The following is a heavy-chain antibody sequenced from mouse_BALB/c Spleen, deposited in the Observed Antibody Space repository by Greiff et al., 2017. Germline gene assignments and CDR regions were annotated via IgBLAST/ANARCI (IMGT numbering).Heavy chain of an antibody. J-gene: IGHJ2*01. Sequence: QVQLQQSAAELARPGASVKMSCKASGYTFTSYTMHWAKQRPGQGLEWIGYINPSSGYTEYNQKFKDKTTLTADKSSSTAYMQLSSLTSEDSAVYYCARLLRYYFDDWGQGTTLTVSS. D-gene: IGHD1-1*01. CDR3: ARLLRYYFDD. CDR2: INPSSGYT. V-gene: IGHV1-4*02. CDR1: GYTFTSYT.